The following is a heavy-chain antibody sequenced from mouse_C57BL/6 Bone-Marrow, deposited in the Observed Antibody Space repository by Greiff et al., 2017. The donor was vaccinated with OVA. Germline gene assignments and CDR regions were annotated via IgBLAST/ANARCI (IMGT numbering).Heavy chain of an antibody. CDR2: ISSGSSTI. Sequence: EVKLQESGGGLVKPGGSLKLSCAASGFTFSDYGMHWVRQAPEKGLEWVAYISSGSSTISYAETVKGRFTISRDNAKNTLFLQMTSLRSEDTARYYCATNWDLDYWGQGTTLTVSS. CDR3: ATNWDLDY. V-gene: IGHV5-17*01. D-gene: IGHD4-1*02. J-gene: IGHJ2*01. CDR1: GFTFSDYG.